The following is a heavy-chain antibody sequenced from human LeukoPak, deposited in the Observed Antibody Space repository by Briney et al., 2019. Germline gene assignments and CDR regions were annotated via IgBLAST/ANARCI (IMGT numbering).Heavy chain of an antibody. CDR3: VVSPNQDFFDS. CDR1: GVSINRHY. CDR2: IYGSGRT. V-gene: IGHV4-4*09. J-gene: IGHJ4*02. Sequence: SGTLSLTCTVSGVSINRHYLNWIRQPPGKELEGIGYIYGSGRTNYNPSLKSRVTMSVDTSKSQFSLNLDSLTAADTALYYCVVSPNQDFFDSWGPGPLVTVSS.